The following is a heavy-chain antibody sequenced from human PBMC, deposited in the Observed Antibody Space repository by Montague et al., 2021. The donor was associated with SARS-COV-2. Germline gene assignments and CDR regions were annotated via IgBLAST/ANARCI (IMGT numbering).Heavy chain of an antibody. J-gene: IGHJ6*02. CDR3: ARVRYYGLGTSLGMDV. D-gene: IGHD3-10*01. CDR1: GGSFSGYY. Sequence: SETLSLTCAVYGGSFSGYYWSWIRQPPGKGLEGMGEINHSGSANYNPPLKSRGTISVDTSKNQFSLKLSSVTAADTAAYYCARVRYYGLGTSLGMDVWGQGTLVTVSS. V-gene: IGHV4-34*01. CDR2: INHSGSA.